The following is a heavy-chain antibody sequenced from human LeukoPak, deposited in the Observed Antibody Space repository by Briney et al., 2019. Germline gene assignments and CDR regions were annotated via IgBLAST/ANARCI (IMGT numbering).Heavy chain of an antibody. Sequence: GALRLSCAASGFNLRRYGLHWVRQAPGKSLEWVAFLWSDGSNTNYADSVKGRFTISRDISKNSLYLQMNSLRAEDTAVYYCARDGPHYDLDVWGQGTTVTVSS. CDR3: ARDGPHYDLDV. CDR1: GFNLRRYG. J-gene: IGHJ6*02. D-gene: IGHD3-3*01. V-gene: IGHV3-33*01. CDR2: LWSDGSNT.